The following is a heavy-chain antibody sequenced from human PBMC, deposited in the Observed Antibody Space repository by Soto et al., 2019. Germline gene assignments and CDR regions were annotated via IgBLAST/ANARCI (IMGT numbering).Heavy chain of an antibody. Sequence: GGSLRLSCAASGFTVSSNYMSWVRQAPGKGLEWVSVIYSGGSTYYADSVKGRFTISRDNSKNTLYLQMNSLRAEDTAVYYCARGGIAAADPLAEYFQHWGQGTLVTVSS. V-gene: IGHV3-53*01. CDR1: GFTVSSNY. D-gene: IGHD6-13*01. CDR3: ARGGIAAADPLAEYFQH. CDR2: IYSGGST. J-gene: IGHJ1*01.